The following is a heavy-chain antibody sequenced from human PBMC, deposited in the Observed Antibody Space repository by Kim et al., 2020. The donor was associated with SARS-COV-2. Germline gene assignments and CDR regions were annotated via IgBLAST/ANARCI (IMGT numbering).Heavy chain of an antibody. J-gene: IGHJ4*02. CDR1: GYTFTTST. CDR2: ISPGNGDT. V-gene: IGHV1-3*01. CDR3: ARTGGLDY. Sequence: ASVKVSCKASGYTFTTSTIHWVRQAPGQWLEWMGWISPGNGDTRYSQKFQGRVAITRDTSASTVYMELGSLTSEDTAVYYCARTGGLDYWGQGTLVTVSS. D-gene: IGHD2-8*02.